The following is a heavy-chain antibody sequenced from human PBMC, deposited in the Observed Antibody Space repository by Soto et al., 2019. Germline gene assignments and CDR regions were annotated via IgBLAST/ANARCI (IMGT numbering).Heavy chain of an antibody. D-gene: IGHD4-17*01. V-gene: IGHV3-30*18. J-gene: IGHJ4*02. Sequence: QVQLVESGGGVVQPGRSLRLSCAASGFTFSNYAMHWVRQAPGKGLEWVKIISSDGSNAYYADSVKGRFTISRDNSKNTLYLQMNSLRAEDTAVYYCAKSTLTSVTTSLDYWGQGTLVPVSS. CDR2: ISSDGSNA. CDR3: AKSTLTSVTTSLDY. CDR1: GFTFSNYA.